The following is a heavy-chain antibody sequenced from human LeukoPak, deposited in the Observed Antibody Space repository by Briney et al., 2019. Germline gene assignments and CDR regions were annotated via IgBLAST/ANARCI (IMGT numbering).Heavy chain of an antibody. J-gene: IGHJ4*02. CDR3: ATGERLVPAAMWFDY. Sequence: ASAKVSCKASGYTFTDYYMHWVRQAPGQGLEWMGWINPKSGGRSYAQRFQGRVTMTRDTSISTAYMELSRLGSDDTAVYYCATGERLVPAAMWFDYWGQGTLVTVSS. D-gene: IGHD2-2*01. CDR1: GYTFTDYY. V-gene: IGHV1-2*02. CDR2: INPKSGGR.